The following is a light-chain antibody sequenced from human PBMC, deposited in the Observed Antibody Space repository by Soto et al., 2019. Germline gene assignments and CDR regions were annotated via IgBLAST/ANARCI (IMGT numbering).Light chain of an antibody. CDR1: QSVSSNY. Sequence: EIVLTQSPDTLSLSPGERATLSCRASQSVSSNYLAWYQQIPGQAPRPLIYGASSRVPGIPDRFSGSGSGTDFTLTISRLEPEDFAVYYCQQYGSLPWTFGQGTKEEIK. V-gene: IGKV3-20*01. CDR2: GAS. J-gene: IGKJ1*01. CDR3: QQYGSLPWT.